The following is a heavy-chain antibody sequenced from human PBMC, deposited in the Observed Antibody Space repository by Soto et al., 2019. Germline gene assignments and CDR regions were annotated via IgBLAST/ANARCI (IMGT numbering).Heavy chain of an antibody. V-gene: IGHV1-18*01. Sequence: AASVKVSFKTSGYTFSNYGITWVRQAPGQPLEWLGWISLYSDGTNYAQKFQGRVSMTTDTSTTTAYMELRSLRSDDTAVYYCARVVPGAEAWFGPWGQGTLVNVS. CDR2: ISLYSDGT. D-gene: IGHD2-2*01. CDR1: GYTFSNYG. J-gene: IGHJ5*02. CDR3: ARVVPGAEAWFGP.